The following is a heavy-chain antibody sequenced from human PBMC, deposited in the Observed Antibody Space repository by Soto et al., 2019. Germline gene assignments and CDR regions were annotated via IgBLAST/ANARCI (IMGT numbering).Heavy chain of an antibody. D-gene: IGHD2-21*02. CDR3: ATDHVMWLLSGGFEY. V-gene: IGHV4-4*07. J-gene: IGHJ4*01. CDR2: IYTSGST. Sequence: GKGLEWIGRIYTSGSTNYNPSLKSRVTMSVDTSKNQFSLKLSSVTAADTAVYYCATDHVMWLLSGGFEYRRHRSLVIV.